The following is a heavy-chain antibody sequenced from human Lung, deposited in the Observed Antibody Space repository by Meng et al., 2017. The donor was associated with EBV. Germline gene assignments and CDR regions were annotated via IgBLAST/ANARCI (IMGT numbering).Heavy chain of an antibody. J-gene: IGHJ4*02. CDR2: ISGYNGNT. Sequence: QVQVGESGAEVKKPGASVKVSCKASGYTFTSYGISWVRQAPGQGLEWMGWISGYNGNTDYAQKLQGRVTMTTDTSTSTAYMELRSLRSDDTAVYYCAREADGATFDYWGQGTLVTVSS. D-gene: IGHD1-26*01. V-gene: IGHV1-18*01. CDR1: GYTFTSYG. CDR3: AREADGATFDY.